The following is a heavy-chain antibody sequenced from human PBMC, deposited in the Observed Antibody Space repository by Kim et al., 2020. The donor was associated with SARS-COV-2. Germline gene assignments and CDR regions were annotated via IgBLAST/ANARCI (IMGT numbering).Heavy chain of an antibody. V-gene: IGHV4-39*01. Sequence: SIYTSGTTYHNPSHKSRVTISVDTSKHQFSLNLGSVTAAETAVYYCAAGDYWGQGTLVTVSS. CDR2: IYTSGTT. J-gene: IGHJ4*02. CDR3: AAGDY.